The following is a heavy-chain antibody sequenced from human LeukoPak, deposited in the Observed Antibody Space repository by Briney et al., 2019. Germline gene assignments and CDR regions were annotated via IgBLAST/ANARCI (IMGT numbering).Heavy chain of an antibody. CDR3: ARLRITIFGVVIMNDY. D-gene: IGHD3-3*01. V-gene: IGHV1-18*01. CDR2: ISAYNGNT. Sequence: GASVKVSCKASGYTFTSYGISWVRQAPGQGLEWMGWISAYNGNTNYAQKLQGRVTMTTDTSTSTAYMELRSLRSDDTAVYYCARLRITIFGVVIMNDYWGQGTLVTVSS. CDR1: GYTFTSYG. J-gene: IGHJ4*02.